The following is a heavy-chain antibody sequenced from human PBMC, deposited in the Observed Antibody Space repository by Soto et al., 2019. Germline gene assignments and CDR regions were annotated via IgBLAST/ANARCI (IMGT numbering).Heavy chain of an antibody. J-gene: IGHJ6*03. V-gene: IGHV3-23*01. Sequence: EVQLLESGGGLVQPGGSLRLSCGASGFTFSSYAMIWVRQAPGKGLEWVSVISGSGGSTYYADSVKGRFTISRDNSRNTLYLQMNRLRADDTAVYFCAEDLRSWSGYCPMDGWGKGTSVTVSS. CDR1: GFTFSSYA. D-gene: IGHD3-3*01. CDR3: AEDLRSWSGYCPMDG. CDR2: ISGSGGST.